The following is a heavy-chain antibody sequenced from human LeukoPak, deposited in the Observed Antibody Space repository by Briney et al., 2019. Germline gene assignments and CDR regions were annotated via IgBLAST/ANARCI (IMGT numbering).Heavy chain of an antibody. CDR3: ARDSDSDVEASTTYYFDS. Sequence: SETLSLTCTVSGGSLSSSSYYWGWIRQPPGKGLEWIGSIYHSGSTYYNPSLRSRVTISLDTSKNQFSLKMFSVTAADTAVYYCARDSDSDVEASTTYYFDSWGQGTLVTVSS. D-gene: IGHD5-24*01. V-gene: IGHV4-39*07. J-gene: IGHJ4*02. CDR1: GGSLSSSSYY. CDR2: IYHSGST.